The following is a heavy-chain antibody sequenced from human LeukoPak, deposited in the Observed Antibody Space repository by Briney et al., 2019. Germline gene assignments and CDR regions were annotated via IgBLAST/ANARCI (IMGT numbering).Heavy chain of an antibody. CDR3: ARDKSAYYGSGSYSD. Sequence: GASVKVSCKASGYTFTSYGISWVRQAPGQGLEWMGWISAYNGNTNYAQKLQGRVTMTTDTSTSTAYMELRSLRSDDTAVYYCARDKSAYYGSGSYSDWGQGTLVTVSS. CDR2: ISAYNGNT. CDR1: GYTFTSYG. J-gene: IGHJ4*02. V-gene: IGHV1-18*01. D-gene: IGHD3-10*01.